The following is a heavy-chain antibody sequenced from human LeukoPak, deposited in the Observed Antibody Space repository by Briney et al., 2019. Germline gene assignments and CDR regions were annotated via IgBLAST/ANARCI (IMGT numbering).Heavy chain of an antibody. Sequence: SVKVSCKASGGTFSSYAISWVRQAPGQGLEWMGGIIPIFGTANYAQKFQGRVTITADESTSTAYMELSSLRSEDTAVYYCARGVSGYQGYYNMDVWDKGTTVTVSS. CDR1: GGTFSSYA. D-gene: IGHD3-22*01. CDR3: ARGVSGYQGYYNMDV. J-gene: IGHJ6*03. V-gene: IGHV1-69*01. CDR2: IIPIFGTA.